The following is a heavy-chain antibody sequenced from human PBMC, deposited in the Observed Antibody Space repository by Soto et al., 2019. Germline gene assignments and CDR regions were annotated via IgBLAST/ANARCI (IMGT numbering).Heavy chain of an antibody. CDR3: ARAPYYYGSGSYYPLSFDY. V-gene: IGHV4-31*02. D-gene: IGHD3-10*01. CDR2: IYYSGST. CDR1: GGSISSGGYY. Sequence: PSETLSLTCTVSGGSISSGGYYWSWIRQHPGKGLEWIGYIYYSGSTYYNPSLKSRVTISVDTSKNQFSLKLSSVTAADTAVYYCARAPYYYGSGSYYPLSFDYWGQGTLVTVSS. J-gene: IGHJ4*02.